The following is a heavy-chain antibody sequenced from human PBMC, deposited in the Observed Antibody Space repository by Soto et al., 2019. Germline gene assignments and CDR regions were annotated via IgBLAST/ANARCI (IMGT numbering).Heavy chain of an antibody. CDR1: GFTLSDLS. Sequence: ASVKVSCKVSGFTLSDLSIHWVRQPPGKGLAWMGSFDPEDGETIYSQNFQGRVTMTEDKSTDTAYMELSDLRSEDTAFYYCATGVTATGTSFDHWGRGTLVTSPQ. D-gene: IGHD1-7*01. V-gene: IGHV1-24*01. CDR3: ATGVTATGTSFDH. J-gene: IGHJ4*02. CDR2: FDPEDGET.